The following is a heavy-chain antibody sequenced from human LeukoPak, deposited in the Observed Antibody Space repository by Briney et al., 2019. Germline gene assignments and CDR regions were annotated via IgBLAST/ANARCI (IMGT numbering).Heavy chain of an antibody. CDR1: GFTFSSYW. CDR2: INHNGNVN. CDR3: ARGGGLDV. Sequence: GGSLRLPCAASGFTFSSYWMNWARQAPGKGLEWVASINHNGNVNYYVDSVKGRFTISRDNAKNSLYLQMSNLRAEDTAVYFCARGGGLDVWGQGATVTVSS. V-gene: IGHV3-7*03. J-gene: IGHJ6*02. D-gene: IGHD3-16*01.